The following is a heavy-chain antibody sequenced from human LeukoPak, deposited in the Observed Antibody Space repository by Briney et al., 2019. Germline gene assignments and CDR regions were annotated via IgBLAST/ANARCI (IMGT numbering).Heavy chain of an antibody. V-gene: IGHV1-18*01. D-gene: IGHD6-13*01. Sequence: ASVKVSCKASGGTFSSYAISWVRQAPGQGLEWMGWISAYNGNTNYAQKLQGRVTMTTDTSTSTAYMELRSLRSDDTAVYYCARDGSSSWYAGYWGQGTPVTVSS. J-gene: IGHJ4*02. CDR3: ARDGSSSWYAGY. CDR2: ISAYNGNT. CDR1: GGTFSSYA.